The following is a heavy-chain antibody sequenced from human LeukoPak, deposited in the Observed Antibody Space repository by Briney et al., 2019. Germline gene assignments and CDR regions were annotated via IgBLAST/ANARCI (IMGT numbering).Heavy chain of an antibody. D-gene: IGHD2-15*01. CDR2: IHYSGRT. Sequence: SETLSLTCTVSGDSISSFFWSWIRQTPGRGLEWIAYIHYSGRTKYNPSLKSRVTISVDRSKNQFSLKLSSVTAADTAVYYCAREVGXCXXXXXXXWXDPWXXGXLVTV. CDR3: AREVGXCXXXXXXXWXDP. V-gene: IGHV4-59*12. J-gene: IGHJ5*02. CDR1: GDSISSFF.